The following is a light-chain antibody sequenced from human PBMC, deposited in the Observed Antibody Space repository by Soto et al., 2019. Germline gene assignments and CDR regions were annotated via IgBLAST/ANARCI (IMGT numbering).Light chain of an antibody. CDR1: QSIRSSY. V-gene: IGKV3-20*01. CDR2: GAS. J-gene: IGKJ3*01. CDR3: QQYGSSPRFT. Sequence: EIVLTQSPGTLSLSPGETATLACRASQSIRSSYLAWYQQKPGQAPRILIYGASSRATGIPDRFSGSGSGTDFTLTISRLEPEDFAVYYCQQYGSSPRFTFGPGTKVDIK.